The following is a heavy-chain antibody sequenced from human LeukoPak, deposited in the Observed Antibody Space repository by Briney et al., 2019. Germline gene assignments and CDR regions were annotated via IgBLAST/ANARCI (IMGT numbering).Heavy chain of an antibody. V-gene: IGHV4-34*01. J-gene: IGHJ4*02. CDR3: ARGRGYCSSTSCYLEAFDY. Sequence: SETLSLTCAVYGGSFSGYYWSWIRQPPGKGLEWIGEINHSGSTNYNPSLKSRVTISVDTSKNRFSLKLSSVTAADTAVYYCARGRGYCSSTSCYLEAFDYWGQGTLVTVSS. CDR2: INHSGST. CDR1: GGSFSGYY. D-gene: IGHD2-2*01.